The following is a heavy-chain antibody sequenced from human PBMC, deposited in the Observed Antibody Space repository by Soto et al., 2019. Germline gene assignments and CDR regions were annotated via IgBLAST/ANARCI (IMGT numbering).Heavy chain of an antibody. V-gene: IGHV1-69*01. CDR1: GGTFSSYA. D-gene: IGHD1-26*01. CDR2: IIPIFGTA. J-gene: IGHJ3*02. Sequence: QVQLVQSGAEVKKPGSSVKVSCKASGGTFSSYAISWVRQAPGQGLEWMGGIIPIFGTANYAQKFQGRVTITADESTSTAYMELSSLRSEDTAVYYCARGDDQESVRVGATYAFDIWGQGTMVTVSS. CDR3: ARGDDQESVRVGATYAFDI.